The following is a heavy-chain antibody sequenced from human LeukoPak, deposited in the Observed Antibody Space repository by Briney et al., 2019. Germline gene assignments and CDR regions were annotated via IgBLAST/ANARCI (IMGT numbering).Heavy chain of an antibody. J-gene: IGHJ4*02. CDR3: AHGDCESTSCYYVY. Sequence: GGCLRLSCAASGFTSSSYAMSWVPPGPGKGLSWVSALSGGGGSTYYADSVKGLFTISRDTSQNTLYLQMNSVKAEDTAVYYCAHGDCESTSCYYVYWGQGAMVTVSS. CDR1: GFTSSSYA. V-gene: IGHV3-23*01. CDR2: LSGGGGST. D-gene: IGHD2-2*01.